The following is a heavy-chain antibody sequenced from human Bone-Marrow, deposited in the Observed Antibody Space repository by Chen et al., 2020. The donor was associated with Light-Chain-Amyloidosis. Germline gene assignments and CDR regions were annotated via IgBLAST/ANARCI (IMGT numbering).Heavy chain of an antibody. V-gene: IGHV4-39*01. CDR3: ARGSGWREGLY. CDR2: IYFNGGT. J-gene: IGHJ4*02. D-gene: IGHD1-26*01. Sequence: QLQLHDSGPGLLRPSETLSLTCNVSRDSLISRSYSWAWFRQSHGRGLEWIGSIYFNGGTYYNPSLKSRVNLSVDTSKSQFSINLRSLTATDTAVYFCARGSGWREGLYWGPGTLVTVSS. CDR1: RDSLISRSYS.